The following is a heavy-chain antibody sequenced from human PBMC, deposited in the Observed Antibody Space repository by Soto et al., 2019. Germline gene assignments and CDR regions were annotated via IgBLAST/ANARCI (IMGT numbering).Heavy chain of an antibody. CDR2: ISGSGGST. CDR3: AKDGEGYYDSSGYYYY. Sequence: PGGPLRLSCAASGFTFSSYAMSWVRQAPGKGLEWVSAISGSGGSTYYADSVKGRFTISRDNSKNTLYLQMNSLRAEDTAVYYCAKDGEGYYDSSGYYYYWGQGTLVTVSS. J-gene: IGHJ4*02. D-gene: IGHD3-22*01. V-gene: IGHV3-23*01. CDR1: GFTFSSYA.